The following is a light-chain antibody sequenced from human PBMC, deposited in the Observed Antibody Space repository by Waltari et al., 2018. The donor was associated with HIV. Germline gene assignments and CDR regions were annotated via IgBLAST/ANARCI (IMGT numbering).Light chain of an antibody. CDR2: GNK. CDR3: QSYDITLSASVV. J-gene: IGLJ2*01. CDR1: TSNIGAAYD. V-gene: IGLV1-40*01. Sequence: QSVLTQPPSVSGAPGQRVTISCTGSTSNIGAAYDVNWYQQIPGTAPKLLISGNKNRPSGVPDRFSASKSGTSASLTITGLQAEDEADYFCQSYDITLSASVVFGGGTKLTVL.